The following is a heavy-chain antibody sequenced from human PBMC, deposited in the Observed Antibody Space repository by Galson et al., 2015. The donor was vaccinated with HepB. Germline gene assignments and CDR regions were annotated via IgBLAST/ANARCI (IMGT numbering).Heavy chain of an antibody. CDR3: AKEGGAYYYGSGSPPGPFDY. V-gene: IGHV3-23*01. Sequence: SLRLSCAASGFTFSSYAMSWVRQAPGKGLEWVSAISGSGGSTYYADSVKGRFTISRDNSKNTLYLQMNSLRAEDTAVYYCAKEGGAYYYGSGSPPGPFDYWGQGTPVTVSS. J-gene: IGHJ4*02. CDR2: ISGSGGST. D-gene: IGHD3-10*01. CDR1: GFTFSSYA.